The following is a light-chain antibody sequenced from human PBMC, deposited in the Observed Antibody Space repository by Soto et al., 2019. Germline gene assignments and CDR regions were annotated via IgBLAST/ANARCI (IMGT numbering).Light chain of an antibody. CDR2: EVS. Sequence: QSVLTQPASVSGSPGQSITISCTGTSSDVGDYEYVFWYQQHPGKGPKLMIYEVSNRTSGVSNRFSGSKSGNTASLTISGLQAEDETEYFCSSYNRTSRVYVFGTGTKVTVL. V-gene: IGLV2-14*01. J-gene: IGLJ1*01. CDR1: SSDVGDYEY. CDR3: SSYNRTSRVYV.